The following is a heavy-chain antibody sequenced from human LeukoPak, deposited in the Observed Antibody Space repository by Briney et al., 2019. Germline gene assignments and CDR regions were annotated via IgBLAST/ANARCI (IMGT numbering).Heavy chain of an antibody. V-gene: IGHV1-8*01. CDR3: ARVENYYGQDSLDP. CDR2: MNPNSGNT. Sequence: ASVKVSCTASGYTFTSYDINWVRQATGQGLEWMGWMNPNSGNTGYAQKFQGRVTMTRNTSISTAYMELSSLRSEDTAVYYCARVENYYGQDSLDPWGQGTLVTVSS. D-gene: IGHD3-10*01. J-gene: IGHJ5*02. CDR1: GYTFTSYD.